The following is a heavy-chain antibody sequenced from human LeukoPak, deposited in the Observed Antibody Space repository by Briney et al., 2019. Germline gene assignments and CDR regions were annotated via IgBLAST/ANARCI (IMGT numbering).Heavy chain of an antibody. Sequence: ASVKVSCKVSGYTLTELSMHWVRQAPGKGLEWMGGFDPEDGETIYAQKFQGRVTMTRDTSISTAYMELSRLRSDDTAVYYCARVRGIAVAGTRQKSNWFDPWGQGTLVTVSS. J-gene: IGHJ5*02. CDR3: ARVRGIAVAGTRQKSNWFDP. D-gene: IGHD6-19*01. CDR1: GYTLTELS. V-gene: IGHV1-24*01. CDR2: FDPEDGET.